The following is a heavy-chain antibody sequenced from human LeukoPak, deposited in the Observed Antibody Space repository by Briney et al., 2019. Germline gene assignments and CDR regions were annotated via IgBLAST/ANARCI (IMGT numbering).Heavy chain of an antibody. CDR3: AKDITMVRGVTDFYYYYGMDV. V-gene: IGHV3-30*18. D-gene: IGHD3-10*01. Sequence: GGSLRLSCAASGFTFSSYGMHWVRQAPGKGLEWVAVISYDGSNKYYADSVKGRFTISRDNSKNTLYLQMNSLRAEDTAVYYCAKDITMVRGVTDFYYYYGMDVWGQGTTVTVSS. J-gene: IGHJ6*02. CDR1: GFTFSSYG. CDR2: ISYDGSNK.